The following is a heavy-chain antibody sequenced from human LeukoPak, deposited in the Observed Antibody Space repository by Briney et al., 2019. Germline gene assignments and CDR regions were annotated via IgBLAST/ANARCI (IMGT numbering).Heavy chain of an antibody. CDR2: ISFHGTDS. CDR1: GFTFISYA. V-gene: IGHV3-30*04. J-gene: IGHJ4*02. CDR3: ARYYDYDSRGYYYYFDY. Sequence: PGGSLRLSCAASGFTFISYAIHWVRQAPGKGLEWVAVISFHGTDSFYADSVKGRFTISRDNAKNSLYLQMNSLRAEDTALYYCARYYDYDSRGYYYYFDYWGQGTLVTVSS. D-gene: IGHD3-22*01.